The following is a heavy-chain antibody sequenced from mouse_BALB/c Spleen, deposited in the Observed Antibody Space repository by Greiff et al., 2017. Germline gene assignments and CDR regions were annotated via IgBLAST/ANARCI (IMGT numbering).Heavy chain of an antibody. V-gene: IGHV1-7*01. CDR3: ARSLPLMDY. CDR1: GYTFTSYW. D-gene: IGHD2-1*01. CDR2: INPSTGYT. J-gene: IGHJ4*01. Sequence: VQLQQSGAELAKPGASVKMSCKASGYTFTSYWMHWVKQRPGQGLEWIGYINPSTGYTEYNQKFKDKATLTADKSSSTAYMQLSSLTSEDSAVYYCARSLPLMDYWGQGTSVTVSS.